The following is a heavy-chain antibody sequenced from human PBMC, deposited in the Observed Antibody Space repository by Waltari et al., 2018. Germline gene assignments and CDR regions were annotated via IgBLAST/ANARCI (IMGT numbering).Heavy chain of an antibody. D-gene: IGHD2-2*01. CDR3: ARGPGYCSSTSCYNGDY. J-gene: IGHJ4*02. V-gene: IGHV1-2*02. CDR1: GYTFTGSY. CDR2: INPNSGGT. Sequence: QVQLVQSGAEVKKPGASVKVSCKASGYTFTGSYMHWVRQAPGQGLEWMGWINPNSGGTNYAQKFQGRVTMTRDTSISTAYMELSRLRSDDTAVYYCARGPGYCSSTSCYNGDYWGQGTLVTVSS.